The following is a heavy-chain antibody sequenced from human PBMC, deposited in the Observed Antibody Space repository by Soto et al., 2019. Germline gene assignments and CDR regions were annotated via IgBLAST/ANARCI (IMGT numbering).Heavy chain of an antibody. CDR3: ARSRITLVTLDY. CDR2: IYYSGST. Sequence: SETLSLTCTVSGGSISSSSYYWGWIRQPPGKGLEWIGSIYYSGSTYYNPSLKSRVTISVDTSKNQFSLKLSSVTAADTAVNYCARSRITLVTLDYWGQGTRVTASP. D-gene: IGHD3-16*01. V-gene: IGHV4-39*01. J-gene: IGHJ4*02. CDR1: GGSISSSSYY.